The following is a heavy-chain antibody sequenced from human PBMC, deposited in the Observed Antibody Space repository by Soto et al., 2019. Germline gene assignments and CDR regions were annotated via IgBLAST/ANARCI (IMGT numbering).Heavy chain of an antibody. CDR3: ARENWFQDY. CDR2: ISGSGGST. V-gene: IGHV3-23*01. CDR1: GLTFSSYA. Sequence: RLSCAASGLTFSSYAMSWVRQAPGKGLEWVSAISGSGGSTFYADSVKGRFTISRDNSKNTLFLQMNSLGAEDTAVYYCARENWFQDYWGQGALVTVS. J-gene: IGHJ4*02. D-gene: IGHD3-9*01.